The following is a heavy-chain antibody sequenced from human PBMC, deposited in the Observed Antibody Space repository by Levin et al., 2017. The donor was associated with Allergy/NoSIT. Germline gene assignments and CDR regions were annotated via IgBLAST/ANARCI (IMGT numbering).Heavy chain of an antibody. V-gene: IGHV7-4-1*02. CDR1: GYTFTSYA. CDR3: ARDLRIAVAGKRWFDP. CDR2: INTNTGNP. Sequence: GESLKISCKASGYTFTSYAMNWVRQAPGQGLEWMGWINTNTGNPTYAQGFTGRFVFSLDTSVSTAYLQISSLKAEDTAVYYCARDLRIAVAGKRWFDPWGQGTLVTVSS. D-gene: IGHD6-19*01. J-gene: IGHJ5*02.